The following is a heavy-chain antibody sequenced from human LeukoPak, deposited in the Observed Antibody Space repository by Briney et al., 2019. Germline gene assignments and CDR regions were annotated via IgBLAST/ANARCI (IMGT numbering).Heavy chain of an antibody. D-gene: IGHD6-19*01. Sequence: GRSLRLSCAASGFTFSSYAMHWVRQAPGKGLEWVAVISYAGNNKYYADSVKGRFTISRDNSKNTLYLQMNSRRAEDTAVYYCALHGSGWYSTGRRRLDYWGQGTLVTVSS. CDR2: ISYAGNNK. J-gene: IGHJ4*02. V-gene: IGHV3-30-3*01. CDR1: GFTFSSYA. CDR3: ALHGSGWYSTGRRRLDY.